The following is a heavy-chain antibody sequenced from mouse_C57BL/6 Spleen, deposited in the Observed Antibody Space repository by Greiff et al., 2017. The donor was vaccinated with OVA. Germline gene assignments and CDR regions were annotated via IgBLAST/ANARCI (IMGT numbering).Heavy chain of an antibody. D-gene: IGHD1-1*01. Sequence: QVQLQQPGAELVMPGASVKLSCKASGYTFTSYWMHWVKQRPGQGLEWIGEIDPSDSYTNYNQKFKGKSTLTVDKSSSTAYMQLSSLTSEDSAVYYCARYGTTVRGFAYWGQGTLVTVSA. CDR3: ARYGTTVRGFAY. J-gene: IGHJ3*01. CDR1: GYTFTSYW. V-gene: IGHV1-69*01. CDR2: IDPSDSYT.